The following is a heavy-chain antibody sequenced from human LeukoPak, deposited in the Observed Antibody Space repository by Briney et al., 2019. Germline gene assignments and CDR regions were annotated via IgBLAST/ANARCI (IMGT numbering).Heavy chain of an antibody. CDR2: INHSGST. D-gene: IGHD3-22*01. CDR1: GGSFSGYY. J-gene: IGHJ4*02. CDR3: ARAGDSSGYCDS. V-gene: IGHV4-34*01. Sequence: SETLSLTCAVYGGSFSGYYWSWIRQPPVKGLEWIGEINHSGSTNYSPSLKSRVTISVDTSKNQFSLKLSSVTAADTAVYYCARAGDSSGYCDSWGQGTLVTVSS.